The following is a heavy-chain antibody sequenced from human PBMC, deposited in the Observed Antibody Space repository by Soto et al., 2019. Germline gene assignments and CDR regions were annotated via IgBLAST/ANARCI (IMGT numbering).Heavy chain of an antibody. J-gene: IGHJ2*01. CDR2: ISYDGSNK. D-gene: IGHD3-10*01. V-gene: IGHV3-30-3*01. Sequence: QVQLVESGGGVVQPGRSLRLSCAASGFTFSSYAMHWVRQAPGKGLEWVAVISYDGSNKYYADSVKGRFTISRDNSKNTLYLQMNSLRAEDTSVYYCARSSGGRRNWYFDLWGRGTLVTVSS. CDR3: ARSSGGRRNWYFDL. CDR1: GFTFSSYA.